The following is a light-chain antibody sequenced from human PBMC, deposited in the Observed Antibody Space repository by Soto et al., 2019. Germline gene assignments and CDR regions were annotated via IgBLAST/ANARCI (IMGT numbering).Light chain of an antibody. CDR1: SSDIGIYNF. CDR2: EVR. CDR3: SSYTSSSSYV. Sequence: QSALTQPASVSGSPGQSITISCTGTSSDIGIYNFVSWYQQHPGKAPKLIIYEVRYRPSGVSDRFSGSKSDNTAFLSISGLQAEDEGDYYCSSYTSSSSYVFGTGTKVTVL. J-gene: IGLJ1*01. V-gene: IGLV2-14*01.